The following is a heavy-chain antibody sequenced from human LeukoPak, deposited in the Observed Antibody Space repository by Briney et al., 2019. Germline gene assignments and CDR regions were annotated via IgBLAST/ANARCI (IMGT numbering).Heavy chain of an antibody. CDR2: IISMFGTA. J-gene: IGHJ6*03. D-gene: IGHD3-3*01. CDR1: GGTFSNYA. V-gene: IGHV1-69*05. Sequence: ASVKVSCKGSGGTFSNYAITWVRQAPGQGLEWMGGIISMFGTANYAQKFQGRVTITTDESASTAYMELSSLRSEDTAVYYCARSGYYKSMGYYYHYYMDVWGKGTTVTVSS. CDR3: ARSGYYKSMGYYYHYYMDV.